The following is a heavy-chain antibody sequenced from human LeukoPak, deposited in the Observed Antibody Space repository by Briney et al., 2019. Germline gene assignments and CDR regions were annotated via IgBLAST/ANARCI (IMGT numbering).Heavy chain of an antibody. D-gene: IGHD3-3*01. V-gene: IGHV3-48*03. CDR1: GFTFSSYE. CDR2: ISSSGSTI. Sequence: GGPLRLSCAASGFTFSSYEMNWVRQAPGKGLEWVSYISSSGSTIYYADSVKGRFTISRDNARNLLSLQMNSLRAEDTAVYYCARGDPIYDFWSGGDYWGQGSLVTVSS. CDR3: ARGDPIYDFWSGGDY. J-gene: IGHJ4*02.